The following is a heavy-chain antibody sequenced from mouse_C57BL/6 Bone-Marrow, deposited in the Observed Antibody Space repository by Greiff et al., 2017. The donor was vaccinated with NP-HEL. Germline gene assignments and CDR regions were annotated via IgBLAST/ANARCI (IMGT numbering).Heavy chain of an antibody. J-gene: IGHJ2*01. V-gene: IGHV14-2*01. D-gene: IGHD1-1*01. Sequence: VQLQQSGAELVKPGASVKLSCTASGFNIKDYYMHWVKQRTEQGLEWIGRIDPEDGETKYAPTFQGKATITADTSSNTAYLQLSSLTSEDTAVYYCAREGTTVVAPFDYWGQGTTLTVSS. CDR3: AREGTTVVAPFDY. CDR1: GFNIKDYY. CDR2: IDPEDGET.